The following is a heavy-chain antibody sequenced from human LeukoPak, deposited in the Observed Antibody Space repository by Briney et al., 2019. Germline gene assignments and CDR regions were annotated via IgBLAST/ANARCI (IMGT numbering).Heavy chain of an antibody. D-gene: IGHD2-15*01. CDR2: IYTSGST. J-gene: IGHJ6*02. V-gene: IGHV4-4*07. CDR3: ARDKSVVAATRYYYYGMDV. Sequence: SETLSLTCTVSGGSISSYYWSWIRQPVGKGLEWIGRIYTSGSTNYNPSLKSRVTMSVDTSKNQFSLKLSSVTAADTAVYYCARDKSVVAATRYYYYGMDVWGQGTTVTVSS. CDR1: GGSISSYY.